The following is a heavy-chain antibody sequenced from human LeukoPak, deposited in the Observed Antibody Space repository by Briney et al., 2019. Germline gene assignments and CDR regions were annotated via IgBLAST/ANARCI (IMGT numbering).Heavy chain of an antibody. Sequence: GGSLRLSCAASGFTLSNHEMNWVRQAPGKGLEWVSYISNTGSTEYYPDSVKGRFTISRDNAKSSLYLQMNNLRAEDTAVYFCARDLYSSPWFDYWGLGTLVIVSS. V-gene: IGHV3-48*03. CDR2: ISNTGSTE. CDR1: GFTLSNHE. J-gene: IGHJ4*02. D-gene: IGHD2-15*01. CDR3: ARDLYSSPWFDY.